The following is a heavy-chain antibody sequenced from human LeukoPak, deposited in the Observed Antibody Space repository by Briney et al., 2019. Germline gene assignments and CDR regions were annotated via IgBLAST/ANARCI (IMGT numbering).Heavy chain of an antibody. Sequence: GGSLRLSCAASGFTFSSYAMSWVRQAPGKGLEWVSAISGSGGSTYYADSVKGRFTISRDNSKNTLYLQMNSLRAEDTAVYYCAKGYCSSTSCSPVNWFDPWGQGTLVTVSS. J-gene: IGHJ5*02. D-gene: IGHD2-2*01. V-gene: IGHV3-23*01. CDR2: ISGSGGST. CDR3: AKGYCSSTSCSPVNWFDP. CDR1: GFTFSSYA.